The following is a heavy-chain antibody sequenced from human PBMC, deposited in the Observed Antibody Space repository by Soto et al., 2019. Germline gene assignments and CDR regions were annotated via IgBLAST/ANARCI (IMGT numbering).Heavy chain of an antibody. CDR2: ISAYNGNT. CDR1: GYTFTSYG. CDR3: ARDASQGIVVVPAAKAAFDI. J-gene: IGHJ3*02. V-gene: IGHV1-18*01. D-gene: IGHD2-2*01. Sequence: ASLKVSCKASGYTFTSYGICWVRQAPGQGLEWMGWISAYNGNTNYAQKLQGRVTMTTDTSTSTAYMELRSLRSDDTAVYYCARDASQGIVVVPAAKAAFDIWGQGTMVTVSS.